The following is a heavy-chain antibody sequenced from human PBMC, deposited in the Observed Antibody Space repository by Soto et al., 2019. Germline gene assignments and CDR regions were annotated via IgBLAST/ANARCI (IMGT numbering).Heavy chain of an antibody. CDR3: ARDGGMTILAGDVQH. CDR1: GGSISGCGYY. J-gene: IGHJ1*01. V-gene: IGHV4-31*03. Sequence: SETLSLGCTVSGGSISGCGYYWSWIRQHPGKGLEWIGYIYYSGSTYYNPSLKSRVTISVDTSENQFSLKLSSVTAADPAVYYWARDGGMTILAGDVQHWGQSTLVTVSS. D-gene: IGHD3-9*01. CDR2: IYYSGST.